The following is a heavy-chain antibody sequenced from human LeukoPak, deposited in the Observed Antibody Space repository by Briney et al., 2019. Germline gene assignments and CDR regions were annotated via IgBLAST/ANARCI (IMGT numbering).Heavy chain of an antibody. V-gene: IGHV3-53*01. CDR1: GFTVRSDD. D-gene: IGHD6-13*01. J-gene: IGHJ6*02. CDR3: ARAAAGRAYYHYGMDV. Sequence: AGGSLRLSCAAFGFTVRSDDMNWVRQAPGKGLEWVSILDSDGSPSYADPVKGRFTISRDNSKNTLDLQMNSLRAEDTAVYYCARAAAGRAYYHYGMDVWGQGTTVTVSS. CDR2: LDSDGSP.